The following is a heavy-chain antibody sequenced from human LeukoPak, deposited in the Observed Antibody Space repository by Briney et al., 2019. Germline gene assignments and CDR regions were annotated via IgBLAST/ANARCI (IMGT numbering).Heavy chain of an antibody. CDR2: ISATGDDI. V-gene: IGHV3-23*01. D-gene: IGHD3-16*02. CDR3: GKHIASRYVWGSFRSDH. Sequence: QAGGSLTLSCEAAGFTFSNFGMTWVRQAPGKGLDWVSAISATGDDIYYADSVKGRFTISRDNSRNTLDLQMNSLRVADTALYYCGKHIASRYVWGSFRSDHWGQGVLVTVSS. CDR1: GFTFSNFG. J-gene: IGHJ4*02.